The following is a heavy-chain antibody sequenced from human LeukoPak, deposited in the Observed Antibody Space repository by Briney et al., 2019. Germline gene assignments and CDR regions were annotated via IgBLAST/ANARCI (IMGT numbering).Heavy chain of an antibody. CDR3: ARLTRITIFGVVNDAFDI. CDR2: INPSGGST. Sequence: ASVKVSCKASGYTFTSYYMHWVRQAPGQGLEWMGIINPSGGSTSYAQKFQGRVTMTRDTSTSTVYMELSSLRSEDTAVYYCARLTRITIFGVVNDAFDIWGQGTMVTVSS. V-gene: IGHV1-46*01. CDR1: GYTFTSYY. J-gene: IGHJ3*02. D-gene: IGHD3-3*01.